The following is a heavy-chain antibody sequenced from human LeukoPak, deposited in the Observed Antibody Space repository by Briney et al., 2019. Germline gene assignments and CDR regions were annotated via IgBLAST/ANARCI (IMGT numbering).Heavy chain of an antibody. CDR2: INTDGSST. D-gene: IGHD2-2*01. Sequence: PGESLRLSCAASGFIVSGIYMSWVRQAPGKGLVWVSRINTDGSSTSYADSVKGRFTISRDNAKNTLYLQMNSLRAEDTAVYYCARVGFDVVVPAATGLYYYYMDVWGKGTTVTVSS. V-gene: IGHV3-74*01. J-gene: IGHJ6*03. CDR1: GFIVSGIY. CDR3: ARVGFDVVVPAATGLYYYYMDV.